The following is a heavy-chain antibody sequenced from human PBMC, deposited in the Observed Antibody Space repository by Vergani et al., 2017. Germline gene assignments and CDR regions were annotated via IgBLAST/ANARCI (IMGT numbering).Heavy chain of an antibody. Sequence: QVQLQQWGAGLLKPSETLSLTCAVYGGSFSGYYWSWIRQPPGKGLEWIGEINHSGSTNYNPSLKSRVTISVDTSKNQFSLKLSSVTGADTAVYYCARSLMAAAGRDDYWGQGTLVTVSS. CDR3: ARSLMAAAGRDDY. CDR1: GGSFSGYY. CDR2: INHSGST. D-gene: IGHD6-13*01. V-gene: IGHV4-34*01. J-gene: IGHJ4*02.